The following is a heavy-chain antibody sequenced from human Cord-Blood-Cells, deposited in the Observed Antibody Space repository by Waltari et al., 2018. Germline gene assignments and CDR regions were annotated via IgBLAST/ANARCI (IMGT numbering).Heavy chain of an antibody. CDR1: GFTVSSNY. CDR2: SYSGGST. Sequence: EVQLVESGGGLIQPGGSLRLSCAASGFTVSSNYMSWVRQAPGKGLEWGSVSYSGGSTYYADSVKGRFTISRDNSKNTLYLQMNSLRAEDTAVYYCASANWGYDAFDIWGQGTMVTVSA. J-gene: IGHJ3*02. CDR3: ASANWGYDAFDI. D-gene: IGHD7-27*01. V-gene: IGHV3-53*01.